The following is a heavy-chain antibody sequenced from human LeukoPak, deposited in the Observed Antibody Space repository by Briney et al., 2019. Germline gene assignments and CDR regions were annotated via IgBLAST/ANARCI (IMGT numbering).Heavy chain of an antibody. Sequence: GGSLRLSCAASGFTFSSYAMSWVRQAPGKGLEWVSAISGSGGSTYYADSVKGRFTISRDNSKNTLYLQMNSLRAEDTAVYYCAKGSDYSIKREPYYFDYWGQGTLVTVSS. J-gene: IGHJ4*02. CDR2: ISGSGGST. CDR1: GFTFSSYA. CDR3: AKGSDYSIKREPYYFDY. D-gene: IGHD4-11*01. V-gene: IGHV3-23*01.